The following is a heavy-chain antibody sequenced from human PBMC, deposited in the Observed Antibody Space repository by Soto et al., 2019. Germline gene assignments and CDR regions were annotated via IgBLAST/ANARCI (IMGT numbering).Heavy chain of an antibody. CDR2: ISYDGSNK. CDR1: GFTFSSYG. J-gene: IGHJ4*02. D-gene: IGHD2-15*01. V-gene: IGHV3-30*18. CDR3: AKEYIVVVVAGIDY. Sequence: GGSLRLSCAASGFTFSSYGMHWVRQAPGKGLEWVAVISYDGSNKYYADSVKGRFTISRDNSKNTLYLQMNSLRAEDTAVYYCAKEYIVVVVAGIDYWGQATLVTVSS.